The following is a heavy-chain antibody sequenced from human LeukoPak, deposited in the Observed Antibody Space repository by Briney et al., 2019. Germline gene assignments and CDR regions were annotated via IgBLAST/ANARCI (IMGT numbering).Heavy chain of an antibody. CDR2: IYHSGST. CDR3: TRVGAYGPTPGSGSGVHGWFDP. J-gene: IGHJ5*02. D-gene: IGHD3-10*01. V-gene: IGHV4-38-2*02. Sequence: MPSETLSLTCTVSGYSISSGYYWGWIRQPPGKGLEWIGSIYHSGSTYYNPSLKSRVTISVDTSKNQFSLKLSSVTAADTAVYYCTRVGAYGPTPGSGSGVHGWFDPWGQGTLVTVSS. CDR1: GYSISSGYY.